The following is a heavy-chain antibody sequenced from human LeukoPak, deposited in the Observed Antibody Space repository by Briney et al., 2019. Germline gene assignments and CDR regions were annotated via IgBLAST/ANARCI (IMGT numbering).Heavy chain of an antibody. CDR1: GFTFSSYA. CDR2: ISGSGGST. Sequence: HPGGSLRLSCAASGFTFSSYAMSWVRQAPGKGLEWVSAISGSGGSTYYADSVKGRFTISRDNSKNTLYLQMNSLRAEDTAVYYCAKPPKVGATVFIPQHFPYYFDYWGQGTLVTVSS. J-gene: IGHJ4*02. V-gene: IGHV3-23*01. D-gene: IGHD1-26*01. CDR3: AKPPKVGATVFIPQHFPYYFDY.